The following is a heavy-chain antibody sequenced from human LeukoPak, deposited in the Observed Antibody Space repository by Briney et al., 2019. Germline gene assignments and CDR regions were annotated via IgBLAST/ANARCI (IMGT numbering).Heavy chain of an antibody. J-gene: IGHJ4*02. Sequence: PETLSLTCAVYGGSFSGYYWSWIRQPPGKGLEWIGEINHVGSTNYNPSLKSRVTISVDTSKNRFSRKLSSVTAADTAVYYCARSDRDGYNYQTPFDYWGQGTLVTVSS. CDR1: GGSFSGYY. CDR2: INHVGST. CDR3: ARSDRDGYNYQTPFDY. D-gene: IGHD5-24*01. V-gene: IGHV4-34*01.